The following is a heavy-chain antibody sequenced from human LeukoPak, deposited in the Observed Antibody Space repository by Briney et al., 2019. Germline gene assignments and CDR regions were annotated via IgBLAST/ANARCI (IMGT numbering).Heavy chain of an antibody. D-gene: IGHD3-16*01. V-gene: IGHV3-43*02. CDR1: GFTFDDYA. J-gene: IGHJ4*02. CDR2: IRGDGRST. CDR3: AKGLSTLVWGDFDY. Sequence: SGGSLRLSCAASGFTFDDYAMHWIRQPPGKSLEWVSLIRGDGRSTYYTDSVKGRFTISRDSSLNTVYLEMNSLRADDTAVYYCAKGLSTLVWGDFDYWGQGSLVTVSS.